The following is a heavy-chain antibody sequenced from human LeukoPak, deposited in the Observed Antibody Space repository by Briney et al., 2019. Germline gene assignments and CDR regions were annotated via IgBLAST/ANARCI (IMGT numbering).Heavy chain of an antibody. V-gene: IGHV3-66*02. Sequence: GGSLRLSCAASGFTVGSNYMSWVRQAPGKGLEWVSVIYSGGSTYYADSVKGRFTISRDNSKNTLYLQMNSLRAEDTAVYYCARAYTAKALYYFDYWGQGTLVTVSS. CDR3: ARAYTAKALYYFDY. CDR2: IYSGGST. CDR1: GFTVGSNY. J-gene: IGHJ4*02. D-gene: IGHD5-18*01.